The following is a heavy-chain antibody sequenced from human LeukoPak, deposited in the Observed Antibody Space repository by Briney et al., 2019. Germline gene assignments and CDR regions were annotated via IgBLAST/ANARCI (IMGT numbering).Heavy chain of an antibody. CDR1: GFTFSSYG. J-gene: IGHJ4*02. Sequence: QAGGSLRLSCAASGFTFSSYGMHWVRQAPGKGLEWVAFIRYDGSNKYYADSVKGRFTISRDNSKNTLYLQMNSLRAEDTAVYYCAKDLEFMIVHLGGIDYWGQGTLVTVSS. D-gene: IGHD3-22*01. CDR3: AKDLEFMIVHLGGIDY. V-gene: IGHV3-30*02. CDR2: IRYDGSNK.